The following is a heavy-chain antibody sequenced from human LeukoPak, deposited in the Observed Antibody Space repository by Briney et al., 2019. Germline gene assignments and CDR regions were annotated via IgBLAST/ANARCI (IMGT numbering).Heavy chain of an antibody. V-gene: IGHV3-9*01. CDR3: VVRDYFDY. CDR2: ISWNSGSI. J-gene: IGHJ4*02. Sequence: GRSLRLSCAASGFTFDDYAMHWVRQAPEKGLEWVSGISWNSGSIGYADSVKGRFTISRDNAKNSLYLQMNSLRAEDTALYYCVVRDYFDYWGQGTLVTVSS. CDR1: GFTFDDYA.